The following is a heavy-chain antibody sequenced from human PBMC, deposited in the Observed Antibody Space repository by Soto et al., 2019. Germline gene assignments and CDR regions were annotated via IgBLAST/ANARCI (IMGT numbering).Heavy chain of an antibody. J-gene: IGHJ6*02. CDR2: INAGNGNT. CDR1: GYTFTSYA. D-gene: IGHD2-2*01. V-gene: IGHV1-3*01. CDR3: ARDTPDPGIVVVPAARPDGMDV. Sequence: WASVKVSCKASGYTFTSYAMHWVRQAPGQRLEWMGWINAGNGNTKYSQKFQGRVTITRDTSASTAYMELSSLRSEDTAVYYCARDTPDPGIVVVPAARPDGMDVWGQGTTVTAP.